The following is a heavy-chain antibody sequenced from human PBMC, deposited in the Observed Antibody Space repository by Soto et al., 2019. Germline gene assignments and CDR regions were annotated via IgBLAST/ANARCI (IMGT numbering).Heavy chain of an antibody. V-gene: IGHV4-59*01. CDR3: ARESGYCTNGVCYQRFDP. CDR2: IYYSGST. D-gene: IGHD2-8*01. Sequence: SETLSLTCTVSGGSISSYYWSWIRQPPGKGLEWIGYIYYSGSTNYNPSLKSRVTISVDTSKNQFSLKPSSVTAADTAVYYCARESGYCTNGVCYQRFDPWGQGTLVTVSS. CDR1: GGSISSYY. J-gene: IGHJ5*02.